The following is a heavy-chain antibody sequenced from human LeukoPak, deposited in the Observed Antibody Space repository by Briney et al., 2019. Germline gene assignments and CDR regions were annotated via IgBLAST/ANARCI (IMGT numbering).Heavy chain of an antibody. Sequence: GGSLRHSCAASGFTFSSYSMNWVRQAPGKGLEWVSSISSSSSYIYYADSVKGRFTISRDNAKNSLYLQMNSLRAEDTAVYYCARAPGGAARPYWGQGTLVTVSS. CDR1: GFTFSSYS. CDR3: ARAPGGAARPY. J-gene: IGHJ4*02. D-gene: IGHD6-6*01. CDR2: ISSSSSYI. V-gene: IGHV3-21*01.